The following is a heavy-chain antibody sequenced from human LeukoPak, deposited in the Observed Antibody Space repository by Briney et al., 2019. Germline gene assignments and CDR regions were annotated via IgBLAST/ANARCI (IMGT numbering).Heavy chain of an antibody. Sequence: ESGPTLVNPTQTLTLTCTLSGFSLSTSGVGVGWIRQPPGKALEWLALIYWNDDKRYSPSLKSRLTITKDTSKSQVVLTMTNMDPVDTATYYCAHSLIDILTGYSYDAFDIWGQRTMVTVSS. CDR1: GFSLSTSGVG. D-gene: IGHD3-9*01. V-gene: IGHV2-5*01. CDR3: AHSLIDILTGYSYDAFDI. J-gene: IGHJ3*02. CDR2: IYWNDDK.